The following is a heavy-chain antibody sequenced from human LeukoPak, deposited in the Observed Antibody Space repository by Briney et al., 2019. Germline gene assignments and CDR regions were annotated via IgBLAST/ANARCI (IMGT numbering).Heavy chain of an antibody. CDR2: IYYSVRT. CDR3: ARDVSGSYHYYCCMDV. Sequence: RSETLSLTCTVSGDSISIYHWSCMPHPPEGGVEGVGYIYYSVRTNYNHSLKSRVTISVDTSKNQFSLKLSSVTAADTAVYYCARDVSGSYHYYCCMDVWGQGTTVTVSS. D-gene: IGHD1-26*01. CDR1: GDSISIYH. J-gene: IGHJ6*02. V-gene: IGHV4-59*01.